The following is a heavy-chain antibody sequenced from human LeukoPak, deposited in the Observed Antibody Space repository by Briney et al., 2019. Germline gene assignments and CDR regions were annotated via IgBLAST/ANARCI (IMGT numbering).Heavy chain of an antibody. CDR2: IYYSGST. D-gene: IGHD3-3*01. V-gene: IGHV4-59*08. CDR3: ARHLDSYYDFWSGYYNAEYFQH. Sequence: SETLSLTCTVSGGSISSYYWSWIRQPPGKGLEWIGYIYYSGSTNYNPSLKSRVTISVDTSKNQFSLKLSSVTAADTAVYYCARHLDSYYDFWSGYYNAEYFQHWGQGTLVTVSS. CDR1: GGSISSYY. J-gene: IGHJ1*01.